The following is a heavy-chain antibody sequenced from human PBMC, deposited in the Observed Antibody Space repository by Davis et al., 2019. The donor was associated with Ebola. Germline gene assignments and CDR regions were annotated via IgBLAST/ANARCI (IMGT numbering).Heavy chain of an antibody. CDR3: ARDVLGGVDY. V-gene: IGHV3-21*01. CDR1: GFTFSSYS. CDR2: ISSSSSYI. Sequence: GESLKISCAASGFTFSSYSMNWVRQAPGKGLEWVSSISSSSSYIYYADSVKGRFTISRDNAKNSLYLQMNSLRAEDTAVYYCARDVLGGVDYWGLGTLVTVSS. D-gene: IGHD3-10*01. J-gene: IGHJ4*02.